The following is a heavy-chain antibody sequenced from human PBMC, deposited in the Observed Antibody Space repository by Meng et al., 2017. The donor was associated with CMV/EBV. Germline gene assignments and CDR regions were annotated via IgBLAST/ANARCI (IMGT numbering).Heavy chain of an antibody. V-gene: IGHV1-2*06. Sequence: GQLVQSGSEVKKPGASVKVSCKASGYSFIGHYIHWVRQAPGQGLEWMGRINPNSAGTNYVEKFQGRVTMTRDTSNNIVYMELTRLTSDDTAVYYCTRSWIDSFTPDFDYWGQGTLVTVSS. D-gene: IGHD2-2*03. J-gene: IGHJ4*02. CDR3: TRSWIDSFTPDFDY. CDR2: INPNSAGT. CDR1: GYSFIGHY.